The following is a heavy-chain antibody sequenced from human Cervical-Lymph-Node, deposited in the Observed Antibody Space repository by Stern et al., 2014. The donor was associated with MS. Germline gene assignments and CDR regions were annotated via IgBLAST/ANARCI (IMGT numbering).Heavy chain of an antibody. V-gene: IGHV4-34*01. CDR3: ARYTVRDWFDP. D-gene: IGHD4-17*01. J-gene: IGHJ5*02. CDR2: INHSGNT. Sequence: QVQLQQWGAGLLKPSETLSLTCAVYGGSFSGYYWSWIRQSPGKGLEWIGEINHSGNTNYNPSLKRRVTISADTSRSQFSLNLGSVTAADTAVYYCARYTVRDWFDPWGQGTLVIVSS. CDR1: GGSFSGYY.